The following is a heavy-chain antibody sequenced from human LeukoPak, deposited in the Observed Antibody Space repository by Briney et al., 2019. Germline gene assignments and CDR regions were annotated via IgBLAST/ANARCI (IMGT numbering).Heavy chain of an antibody. J-gene: IGHJ6*02. CDR3: ARVPRLSGSYYGNYYYGMDV. CDR1: SGSISSYY. V-gene: IGHV4-59*01. Sequence: SETLSLTCTVSSGSISSYYWSWIRQPQGKGLEWIGYIYYSGSTNYNPSLKSRVTISVDTSKNQFSLKLSSVTAADTAVYYCARVPRLSGSYYGNYYYGMDVWGQGTTVTVSS. D-gene: IGHD1-26*01. CDR2: IYYSGST.